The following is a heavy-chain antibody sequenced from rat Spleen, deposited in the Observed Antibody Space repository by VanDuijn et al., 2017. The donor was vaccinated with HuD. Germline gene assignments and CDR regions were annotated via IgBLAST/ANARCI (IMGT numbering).Heavy chain of an antibody. CDR1: GFTFSDYG. D-gene: IGHD1-9*01. CDR3: ARRHYGYTDYFDY. V-gene: IGHV5-29*01. CDR2: ISPSGDTT. J-gene: IGHJ2*01. Sequence: EVQLVESGGGLVQPGRSLKLSCAASGFTFSDYGVAWVRQAPTKGLEWVASISPSGDTTYYRDSVKGRFTISRENAKSTLFLQMDSLRSEDTATYYCARRHYGYTDYFDYWGQGVMVTVSS.